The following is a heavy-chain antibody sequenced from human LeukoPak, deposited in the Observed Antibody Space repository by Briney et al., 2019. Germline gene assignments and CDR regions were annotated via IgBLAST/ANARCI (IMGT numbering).Heavy chain of an antibody. D-gene: IGHD3-10*01. Sequence: GASVKVSCKASGYIFTGYYMHWVRQAPGQGLEWMGRINPNSGGTNYAQKFQGRVTMTRDTSISTAYMELSRLRSDDTAVYYCARKEGDYYGSGSYYGYWGQGTLVTVSS. V-gene: IGHV1-2*06. CDR1: GYIFTGYY. J-gene: IGHJ4*02. CDR3: ARKEGDYYGSGSYYGY. CDR2: INPNSGGT.